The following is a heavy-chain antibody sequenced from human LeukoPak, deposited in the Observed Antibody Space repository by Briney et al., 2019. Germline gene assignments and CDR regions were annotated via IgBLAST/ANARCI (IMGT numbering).Heavy chain of an antibody. J-gene: IGHJ4*02. D-gene: IGHD2-8*02. CDR1: GYTFTGYY. CDR3: ARGSGGAFDY. V-gene: IGHV1-8*02. Sequence: ASVKVSCKASGYTFTGYYMHWVRQATGQGLEWMGWMNPNSGNTGYAQKFQGRVTMTRNTSISTAYMELSSLRSEDTAVYYCARGSGGAFDYWGQGTLVTVSS. CDR2: MNPNSGNT.